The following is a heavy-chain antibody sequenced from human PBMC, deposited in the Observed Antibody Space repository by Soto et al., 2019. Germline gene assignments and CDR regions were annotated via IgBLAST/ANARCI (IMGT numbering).Heavy chain of an antibody. D-gene: IGHD3-22*01. CDR3: AREYYYYDSSGYYYDAFDI. CDR2: IYYSGST. J-gene: IGHJ3*02. CDR1: GGSISSGDYY. V-gene: IGHV4-30-4*01. Sequence: QVQRQESGPGLVKPSQTLSLTCTVSGGSISSGDYYWSWIRQPPGKGLEWIGYIYYSGSTYYNPSLKSRVSISVDTSENQFCLKLSSVTAADTSVYYCAREYYYYDSSGYYYDAFDIWGQGTMVTVSS.